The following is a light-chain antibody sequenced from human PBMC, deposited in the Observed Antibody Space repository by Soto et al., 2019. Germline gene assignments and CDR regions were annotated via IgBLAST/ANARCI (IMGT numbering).Light chain of an antibody. CDR1: NIGSKS. Sequence: SYELTQPPSVSVAPGKTARITCGGNNIGSKSVHWYQQKPGQAPVLVIYYDSDQPSGIPERFSGSNSGNTATLTISRVEDGDEADYYCQVWDSSSDHVVFGGGTKLTVL. CDR3: QVWDSSSDHVV. J-gene: IGLJ2*01. CDR2: YDS. V-gene: IGLV3-21*04.